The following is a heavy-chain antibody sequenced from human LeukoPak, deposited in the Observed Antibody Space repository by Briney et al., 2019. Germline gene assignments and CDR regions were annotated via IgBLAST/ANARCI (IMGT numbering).Heavy chain of an antibody. CDR2: INHSGST. CDR3: ARGRYKYPFDC. CDR1: GGSFSGYY. Sequence: PSETLSLTCAVYGGSFSGYYWSWIRQPPGKGLEWIGEINHSGSTNYNPSLKSRVTISVDTSKNQFSLKLSSVTAADTAVYYCARGRYKYPFDCWGQGTLVTVSS. D-gene: IGHD3-16*02. J-gene: IGHJ4*02. V-gene: IGHV4-34*01.